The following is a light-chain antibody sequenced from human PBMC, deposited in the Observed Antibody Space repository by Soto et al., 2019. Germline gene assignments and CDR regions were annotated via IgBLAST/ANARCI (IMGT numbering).Light chain of an antibody. CDR3: QQSYSTFPT. CDR2: AAS. Sequence: DMPMTQSPSSLSASVGDRVTIXXRASQSISGYLNWYQQKPGKAPKLXIYAASSLQSGVPSRFSGSGSGTDFTLTISSLQPEDFATYYCQQSYSTFPTFGQGTRLEIK. J-gene: IGKJ5*01. V-gene: IGKV1-39*01. CDR1: QSISGY.